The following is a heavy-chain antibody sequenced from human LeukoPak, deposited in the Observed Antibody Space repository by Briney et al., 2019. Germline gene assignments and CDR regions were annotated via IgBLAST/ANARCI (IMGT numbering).Heavy chain of an antibody. V-gene: IGHV1-69*04. J-gene: IGHJ4*02. D-gene: IGHD2-8*02. CDR1: GGTFSSYA. CDR3: VRNLMQFTGLAY. CDR2: IIPILGIA. Sequence: SVKVSCKASGGTFSSYAISWVRQAPGQGLEWMGRIIPILGIANYAQKFQGRVTITADKSTSTAYMELSSLRSEDTAVYYCVRNLMQFTGLAYWGQGTLVTVSS.